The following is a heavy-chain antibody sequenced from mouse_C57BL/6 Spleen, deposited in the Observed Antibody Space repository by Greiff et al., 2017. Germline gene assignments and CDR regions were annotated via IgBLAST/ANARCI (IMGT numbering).Heavy chain of an antibody. Sequence: EVQVVESGAELVKPGASVKLSCTASGFNIKDYYMHWVKQRTEQGLEWIGRIDPEDGETKYAPQFQGKATITADTSANTAYLQLSSLTSEDTAVYYCARDYGSSYWYFDVWGTGTTVTVSS. J-gene: IGHJ1*03. CDR2: IDPEDGET. V-gene: IGHV14-2*01. D-gene: IGHD1-1*01. CDR3: ARDYGSSYWYFDV. CDR1: GFNIKDYY.